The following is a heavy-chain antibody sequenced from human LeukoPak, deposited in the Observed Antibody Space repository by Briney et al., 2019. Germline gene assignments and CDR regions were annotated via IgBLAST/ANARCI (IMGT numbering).Heavy chain of an antibody. CDR3: ARWTTGDKLDY. CDR2: ISSDGYRT. Sequence: GGSLRLSCAASGFTFTTYGMSWVRQAPGKGLEYVSAISSDGYRTYYANSVKGRFTISRDNSKNTLFLQMGSLRAEDMAVYYCARWTTGDKLDYWGQGTLVTVSS. D-gene: IGHD7-27*01. J-gene: IGHJ4*02. CDR1: GFTFTTYG. V-gene: IGHV3-64*01.